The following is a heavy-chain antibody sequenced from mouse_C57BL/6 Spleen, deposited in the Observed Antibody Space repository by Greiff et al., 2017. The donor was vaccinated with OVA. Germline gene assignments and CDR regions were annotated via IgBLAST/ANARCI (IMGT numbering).Heavy chain of an antibody. CDR3: ALTGTDFDY. J-gene: IGHJ2*01. CDR2: INPYNGGT. D-gene: IGHD4-1*01. CDR1: GYTFTDYY. Sequence: EVQLVESGPVLVKPGASVKMSCKASGYTFTDYYMNWVKQSHGKSLEWIGVINPYNGGTSYNQKFKGKATLTVDKSSSTGYMELNSLTSEDSAVYYCALTGTDFDYWGQGTTLTVSS. V-gene: IGHV1-19*01.